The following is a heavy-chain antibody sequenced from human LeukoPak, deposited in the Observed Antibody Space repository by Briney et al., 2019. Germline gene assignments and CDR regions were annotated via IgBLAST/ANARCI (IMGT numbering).Heavy chain of an antibody. CDR2: INPNSGGT. CDR3: ARGGTLGFDYAWGSYPHALDY. J-gene: IGHJ4*02. CDR1: GYTFTGYY. Sequence: ASVKVSCKASGYTFTGYYMHWVRQAPGQGLEWMGWINPNSGGTNYAQKFQGWVTMTRDTSISTAYMELSRLRSDDTAVYYCARGGTLGFDYAWGSYPHALDYWGQGTLVTVSS. D-gene: IGHD3-16*02. V-gene: IGHV1-2*04.